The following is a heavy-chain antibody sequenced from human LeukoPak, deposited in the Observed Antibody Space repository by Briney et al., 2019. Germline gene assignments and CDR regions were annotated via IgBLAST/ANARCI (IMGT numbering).Heavy chain of an antibody. V-gene: IGHV3-21*01. CDR3: ARDEAIVVVIPFDI. CDR2: TSSSSSYI. D-gene: IGHD3-22*01. Sequence: GGSLRLSCAASGFTFSSYSMNWVRQAPGKGLEWVSSTSSSSSYIYYADSVKGRSTISRDNAKNSLYLQMNSLRAEDTAVYYCARDEAIVVVIPFDIWGQGTMVTVSS. CDR1: GFTFSSYS. J-gene: IGHJ3*02.